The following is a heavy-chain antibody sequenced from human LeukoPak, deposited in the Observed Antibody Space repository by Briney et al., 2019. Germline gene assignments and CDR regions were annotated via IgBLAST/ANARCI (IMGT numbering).Heavy chain of an antibody. J-gene: IGHJ6*04. Sequence: GGSLRLSCAASGFTFSHFGMHWVRQAPGKGLEWVSYISSSGSTIYYADSVKGRFTISRDNAKNSLYLQMNSLRAEDTAVYYCAELGITMIGGVWGKGTTVTISS. D-gene: IGHD3-10*02. CDR3: AELGITMIGGV. V-gene: IGHV3-48*04. CDR1: GFTFSHFG. CDR2: ISSSGSTI.